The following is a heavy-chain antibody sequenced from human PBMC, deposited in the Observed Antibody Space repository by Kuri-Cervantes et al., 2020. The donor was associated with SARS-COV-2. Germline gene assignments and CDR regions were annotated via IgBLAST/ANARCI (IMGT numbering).Heavy chain of an antibody. J-gene: IGHJ5*02. D-gene: IGHD3-3*01. Sequence: SETLSLTCTVSGGSISSYYWSWIRQPPGRGLEWIGYTYYSGSTNYNPSLKSRVTISVDTSKNQFSLKLSSVTAADTAVYYCARGGLTYYDFWSGYYTGIGWFDPWGQGTPVTVSS. CDR3: ARGGLTYYDFWSGYYTGIGWFDP. CDR1: GGSISSYY. V-gene: IGHV4-59*01. CDR2: TYYSGST.